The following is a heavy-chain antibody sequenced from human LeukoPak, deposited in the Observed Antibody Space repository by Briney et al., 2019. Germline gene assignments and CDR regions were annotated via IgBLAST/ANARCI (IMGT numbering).Heavy chain of an antibody. D-gene: IGHD3-22*01. CDR1: GGTFSSYA. J-gene: IGHJ3*02. Sequence: GASVKVSCKASGGTFSSYAISWVRQTPGQGLEWMGGIIPIFGTANYAQKFQGRVTITADESTSTAYMELSSLRSEDTAVYYCARPIVVVSGAFDIWGQGTMVTVSS. V-gene: IGHV1-69*13. CDR2: IIPIFGTA. CDR3: ARPIVVVSGAFDI.